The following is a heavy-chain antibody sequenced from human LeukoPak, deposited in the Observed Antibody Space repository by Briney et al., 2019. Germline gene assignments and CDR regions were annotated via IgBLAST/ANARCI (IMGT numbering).Heavy chain of an antibody. J-gene: IGHJ4*02. Sequence: PSETLSLTCAVYGGSFSGYYWSWIRQPPGKGLEWIGEINHSGSTNYNPSLKSRVTISVDTSKNQFSLKLSSVTAVDTAVYYCARGGGDYYDSSGYYYVNFDYWGQGTLVTVSS. CDR3: ARGGGDYYDSSGYYYVNFDY. D-gene: IGHD3-22*01. V-gene: IGHV4-34*01. CDR1: GGSFSGYY. CDR2: INHSGST.